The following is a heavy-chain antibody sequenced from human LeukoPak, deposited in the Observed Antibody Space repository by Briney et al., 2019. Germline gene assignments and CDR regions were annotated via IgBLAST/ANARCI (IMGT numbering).Heavy chain of an antibody. V-gene: IGHV3-53*01. Sequence: GGSLRLSCAASGFIFSSNYMSWVRQAPGKGLEWVSVIYSGGSTYYADSVKGRFTISRDNSKNTLYLQMNSLRAEDTAVYYCARVQRTTMVDYWGQGTLVTVSS. CDR2: IYSGGST. CDR3: ARVQRTTMVDY. J-gene: IGHJ4*02. D-gene: IGHD3-10*01. CDR1: GFIFSSNY.